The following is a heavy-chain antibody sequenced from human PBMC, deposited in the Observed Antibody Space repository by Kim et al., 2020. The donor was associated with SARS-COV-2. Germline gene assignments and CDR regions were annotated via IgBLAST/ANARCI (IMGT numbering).Heavy chain of an antibody. V-gene: IGHV3-7*03. CDR2: KPDGGEQ. Sequence: KPDGGEQTYADSVNGRFTISRDNAKNSLYLQMSSLRVEDTAVYYCVRGGEHWGQGTLVTVSS. J-gene: IGHJ4*02. D-gene: IGHD2-21*01. CDR3: VRGGEH.